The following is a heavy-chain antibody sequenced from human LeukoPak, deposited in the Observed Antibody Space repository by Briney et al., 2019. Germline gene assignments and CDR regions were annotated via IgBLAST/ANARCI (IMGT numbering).Heavy chain of an antibody. CDR1: GGSIRSYY. J-gene: IGHJ4*02. V-gene: IGHV4-4*07. CDR2: IYTSGST. Sequence: PSQTLSLTCTVSGGSIRSYYWSWIRQPAGKGLEWIGRIYTSGSTYYNPSLKSRVTISVDRSKNQFSLKLSSVTAADTAVYYCARVEATMVRGVIIGYFDYWGQGTLVTVSS. D-gene: IGHD3-10*01. CDR3: ARVEATMVRGVIIGYFDY.